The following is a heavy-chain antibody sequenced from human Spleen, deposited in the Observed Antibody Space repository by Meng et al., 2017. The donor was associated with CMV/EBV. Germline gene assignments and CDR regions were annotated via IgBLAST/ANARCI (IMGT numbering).Heavy chain of an antibody. CDR1: GYTFTGYY. V-gene: IGHV1-2*02. D-gene: IGHD2-2*01. CDR3: ARDITRYCSSTSCSDY. Sequence: ASVKVSCKASGYTFTGYYMHWVRQAPGQGLEWMGWINPNSGGTNYAQKFQGRVTMTRDTSISTAYMELSRLRTDDTAVYYCARDITRYCSSTSCSDYWGQGTLVTVSP. J-gene: IGHJ4*02. CDR2: INPNSGGT.